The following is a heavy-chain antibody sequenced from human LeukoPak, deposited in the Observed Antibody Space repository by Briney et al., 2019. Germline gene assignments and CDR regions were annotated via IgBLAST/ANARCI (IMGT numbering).Heavy chain of an antibody. D-gene: IGHD3-9*01. Sequence: GGSLRLSCAASGFTFSSYHMSWVRQAPGKGLEWLSYIHSTSGSIHYADSVKGRFTISRDNARNSLYLQMNSLRAEDTAVYYCSRVVQYVTGADYWGQGTLVIVSS. J-gene: IGHJ4*02. CDR2: IHSTSGSI. CDR3: SRVVQYVTGADY. CDR1: GFTFSSYH. V-gene: IGHV3-48*01.